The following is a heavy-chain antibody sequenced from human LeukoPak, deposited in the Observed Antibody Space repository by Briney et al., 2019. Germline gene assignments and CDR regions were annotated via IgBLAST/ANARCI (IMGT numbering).Heavy chain of an antibody. CDR2: ISSSSSYI. CDR1: GFTFSSYA. Sequence: GGSLRLSCAASGFTFSSYAMSWVRQAPGKGLEWVSSISSSSSYIYYADSVKGRFTISRDNAKNSLYLQMNSLRAEDTAVYYCARGLITMVRGVPPYSFDYWGQGTLVTVSS. D-gene: IGHD3-10*01. J-gene: IGHJ4*02. V-gene: IGHV3-21*01. CDR3: ARGLITMVRGVPPYSFDY.